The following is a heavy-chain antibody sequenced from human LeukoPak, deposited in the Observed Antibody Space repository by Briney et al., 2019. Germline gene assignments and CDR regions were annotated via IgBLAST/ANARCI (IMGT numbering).Heavy chain of an antibody. CDR2: IRYDGSNK. CDR3: AKDIVVPAGAPVAY. Sequence: SCKVSGYTLTELSMHWVRQAPGKGLEWVAFIRYDGSNKYYADSVKGRFTISRDNSKNTLYLQMNSLRAEDTAVYYCAKDIVVPAGAPVAYWGQGTLVTVSS. CDR1: GYTLTELS. J-gene: IGHJ4*02. D-gene: IGHD2-2*01. V-gene: IGHV3-30*02.